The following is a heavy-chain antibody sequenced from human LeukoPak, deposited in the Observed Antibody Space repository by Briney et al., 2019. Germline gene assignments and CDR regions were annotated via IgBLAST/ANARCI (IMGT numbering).Heavy chain of an antibody. CDR1: GFTFDNYA. CDR2: ISNDGNKK. Sequence: PGGSLRLSCTASGFTFDNYALHWVRQTPAKGLEWVAVISNDGNKKFYTDSVKGRFIISRDNSKNTLSLQMSSVRLEDAAVYYCARWRGEYYYDSRGYRGAIDYWGQGTLVTVSS. J-gene: IGHJ4*02. D-gene: IGHD3-22*01. CDR3: ARWRGEYYYDSRGYRGAIDY. V-gene: IGHV3-30-3*01.